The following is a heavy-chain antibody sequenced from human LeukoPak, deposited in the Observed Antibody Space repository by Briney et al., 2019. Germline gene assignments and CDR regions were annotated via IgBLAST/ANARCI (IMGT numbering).Heavy chain of an antibody. CDR2: INPSGGST. D-gene: IGHD3-22*01. CDR3: ARDTTLFDSSGYYAFDY. Sequence: ASVKVSCKASGYTFTSYYMHWVRQAPGQGLEWMGIINPSGGSTSYAQKFQGRVTITADKSTSTAYMELSSLRSEDTAVYYCARDTTLFDSSGYYAFDYWGQGTLVTVSS. J-gene: IGHJ4*02. CDR1: GYTFTSYY. V-gene: IGHV1-46*01.